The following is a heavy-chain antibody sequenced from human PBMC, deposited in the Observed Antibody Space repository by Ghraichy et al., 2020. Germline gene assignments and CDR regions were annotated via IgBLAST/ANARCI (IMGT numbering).Heavy chain of an antibody. CDR1: GFTFDDYA. CDR3: AKDPRLRGYYYYYYMDV. Sequence: LSLTCAASGFTFDDYAMHWVRQAPGKGLEWVSGISWNSGSIGYADSVKGRFTISRDNAKNSLYLQMNSLRAEDTALYYCAKDPRLRGYYYYYYMDVWGKGTTVTVSS. V-gene: IGHV3-9*01. J-gene: IGHJ6*03. CDR2: ISWNSGSI.